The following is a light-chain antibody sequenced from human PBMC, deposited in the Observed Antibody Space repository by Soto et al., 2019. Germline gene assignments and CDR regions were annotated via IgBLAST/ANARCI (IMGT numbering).Light chain of an antibody. J-gene: IGKJ2*01. CDR3: QQSYGSPYT. CDR2: AAS. CDR1: QSISSY. Sequence: DIQMTQSPSSLSASVGDRVTITCRASQSISSYLNWYQQKPGKAPKLLIYAASSLQSGVPSRFSGSGSGTDFTLTISSLQPDDFATYFCQQSYGSPYTFGQGTKLEIK. V-gene: IGKV1-39*01.